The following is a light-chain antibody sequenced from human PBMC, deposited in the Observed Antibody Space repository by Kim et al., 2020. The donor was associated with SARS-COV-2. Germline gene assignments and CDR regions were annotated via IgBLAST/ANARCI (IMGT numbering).Light chain of an antibody. CDR1: SSNIGAGYD. CDR2: SNG. V-gene: IGLV1-40*01. CDR3: QSYDSSLSGYV. Sequence: QSVLTQPPSVFGAPGQTVTVSCIGSSSNIGAGYDVHWYQHLPTTAPKLLIYSNGNRPSGVPDRFSGSKSGTSASLAITGLQAEDEADYYCQSYDSSLSGYVFGSGTKVTVL. J-gene: IGLJ1*01.